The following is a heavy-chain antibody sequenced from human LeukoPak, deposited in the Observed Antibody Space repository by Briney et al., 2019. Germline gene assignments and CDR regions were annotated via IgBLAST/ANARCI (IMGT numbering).Heavy chain of an antibody. J-gene: IGHJ4*02. Sequence: GGSLRLSCAASGFTFSSYSTNWVRQAPGKGLEWVSSISSSSSYIYYADSVKGRFTISRDNAKNSLYLQMNSLRAEDTAVYYCARSSITGDSSDYWGQGTLVTVSS. CDR2: ISSSSSYI. CDR1: GFTFSSYS. V-gene: IGHV3-21*01. CDR3: ARSSITGDSSDY. D-gene: IGHD1-14*01.